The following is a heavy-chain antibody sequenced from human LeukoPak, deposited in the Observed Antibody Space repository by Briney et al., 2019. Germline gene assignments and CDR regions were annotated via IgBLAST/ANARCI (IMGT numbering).Heavy chain of an antibody. V-gene: IGHV1-2*02. J-gene: IGHJ4*02. CDR3: ARGCSSGWYVFDY. CDR1: GYTFTGYY. D-gene: IGHD6-19*01. Sequence: GASVKVSCKASGYTFTGYYMHWVRQAPGQGLEWMGWINPNSGGTNYAQKFQGRVTMTRDTSISTAYMELSRLRSDDTAVYYCARGCSSGWYVFDYWGQGTLVTVSS. CDR2: INPNSGGT.